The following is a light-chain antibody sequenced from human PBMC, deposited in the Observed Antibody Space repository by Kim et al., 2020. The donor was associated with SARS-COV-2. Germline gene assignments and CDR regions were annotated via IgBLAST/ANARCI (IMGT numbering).Light chain of an antibody. CDR2: VDD. V-gene: IGLV6-57*03. J-gene: IGLJ2*01. CDR3: QSYDSNSLI. Sequence: KTVTISCSRSSGSIASNYVQWYQQRPGSAPTTVIYVDDRRPSGVPDRFSGSLDSSSNSASLTISGLKTEDEADYYCQSYDSNSLIFGGGTQLTVL. CDR1: SGSIASNY.